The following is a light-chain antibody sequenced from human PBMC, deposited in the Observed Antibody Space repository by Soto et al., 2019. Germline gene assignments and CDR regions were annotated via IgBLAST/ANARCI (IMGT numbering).Light chain of an antibody. CDR2: GAS. CDR3: QQYDSSPLT. CDR1: QSVSRNY. Sequence: EIVLTQSPGTLSLSPGERATLSCRASQSVSRNYLAWYQQKPDQAPRLLIYGASSRATGIPDKFSGGGSGTDFTLTISRLEPEDFAVYYCQQYDSSPLTFGQGTKVEIK. J-gene: IGKJ1*01. V-gene: IGKV3-20*01.